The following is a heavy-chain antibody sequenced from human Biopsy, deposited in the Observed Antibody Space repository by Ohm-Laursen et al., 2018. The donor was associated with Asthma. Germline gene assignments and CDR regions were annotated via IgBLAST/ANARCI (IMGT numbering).Heavy chain of an antibody. CDR3: ARDWGLASYPGTFHI. Sequence: GTLSLTCVVYGGSFSGYYWSWIRQPPGKGLEWIGEINHSGSTNYNPSLKSRVTISVDTSKKQLSLQLSFVTAADTAVYYCARDWGLASYPGTFHIWGQGTMVTVSS. V-gene: IGHV4-34*01. CDR2: INHSGST. J-gene: IGHJ3*02. CDR1: GGSFSGYY. D-gene: IGHD7-27*01.